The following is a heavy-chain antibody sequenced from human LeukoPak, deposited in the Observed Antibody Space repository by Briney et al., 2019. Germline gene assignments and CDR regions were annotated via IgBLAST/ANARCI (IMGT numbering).Heavy chain of an antibody. V-gene: IGHV4-38-2*02. D-gene: IGHD4-17*01. Sequence: PSETLSLTCAVSGYTISDGYYWGWIRQPPGKGLEWVGSVSHSGSTYYNPSLKSRVTMSVDTSKNQFSLKLSSVTAADTAVYYCARDQGDYGDYVRYYYYYYMDVWGKGTTVTVSS. J-gene: IGHJ6*03. CDR3: ARDQGDYGDYVRYYYYYYMDV. CDR2: VSHSGST. CDR1: GYTISDGYY.